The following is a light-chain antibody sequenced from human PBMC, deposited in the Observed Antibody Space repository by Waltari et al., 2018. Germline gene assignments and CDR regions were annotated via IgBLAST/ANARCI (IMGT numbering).Light chain of an antibody. CDR1: SGSIASNY. CDR3: QSYDSSSCV. J-gene: IGLJ3*02. Sequence: NFMLTQSHSVSASPGKTVTISCTGSSGSIASNYVQWYQQRPGSAPTTVIYEDNQRPSGVPDRFSGSIDSSSNSAYLTIAGLKTEDEADYYCQSYDSSSCVFGGGTKLTVL. V-gene: IGLV6-57*02. CDR2: EDN.